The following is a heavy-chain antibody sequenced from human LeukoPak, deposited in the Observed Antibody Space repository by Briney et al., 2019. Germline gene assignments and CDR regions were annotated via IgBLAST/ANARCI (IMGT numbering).Heavy chain of an antibody. J-gene: IGHJ6*03. CDR1: GFTFSSYR. CDR2: INRDGSKI. V-gene: IGHV3-74*01. CDR3: ARDRPYSRGWYGSWFYMDV. D-gene: IGHD6-19*01. Sequence: GGSLRLSCAASGFTFSSYRMQWAPQAPGGGLVWVSRINRDGSKISYAAPVKGRFTISRDNAKNTLYLQMNSLSAEDTAVYYCARDRPYSRGWYGSWFYMDVSSKGTTVTVSS.